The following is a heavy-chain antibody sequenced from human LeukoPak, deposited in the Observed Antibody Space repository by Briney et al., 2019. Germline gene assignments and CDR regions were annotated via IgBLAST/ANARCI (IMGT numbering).Heavy chain of an antibody. CDR3: ARGKSGSYGTKGY. CDR2: IRSDNSDT. CDR1: GFTFSSYG. D-gene: IGHD1-26*01. J-gene: IGHJ4*02. Sequence: GGSLRLSCATSGFTFSSYGMNWVRQAPGKGLEWLASIRSDNSDTYYADSVKGRFTISRDNAKNSLYLQMNSLRVEDTAVYYCARGKSGSYGTKGYWGQGTLVTVSS. V-gene: IGHV3-30*02.